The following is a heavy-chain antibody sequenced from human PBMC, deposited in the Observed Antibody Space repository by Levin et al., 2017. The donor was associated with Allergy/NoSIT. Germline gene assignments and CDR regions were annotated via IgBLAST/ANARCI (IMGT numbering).Heavy chain of an antibody. D-gene: IGHD1-1*01. V-gene: IGHV5-51*01. Sequence: GESLKISCQGSGYSFTSYWIGWVRQMPGKGLEWMGIIYPGDSDTRYSPSFQGQVTISADKSISTAYLQWSSLKASDTAIYYCARRGTRDYYYMDVWGKGTTVTVSS. CDR1: GYSFTSYW. CDR3: ARRGTRDYYYMDV. CDR2: IYPGDSDT. J-gene: IGHJ6*03.